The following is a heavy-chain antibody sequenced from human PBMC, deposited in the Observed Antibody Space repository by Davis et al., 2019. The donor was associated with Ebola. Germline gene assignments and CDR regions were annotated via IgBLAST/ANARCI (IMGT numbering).Heavy chain of an antibody. J-gene: IGHJ5*02. D-gene: IGHD3-16*01. CDR3: ARGLYDFESHNWFDP. Sequence: GSLRLSCTVSGDSITSRTSYWAWLRQPPGKGLEWIGSLHYGGNGYYNPSLRSRVTISVDTSMNHFSLTLTSVTAADTAVYYCARGLYDFESHNWFDPWGQGTLLIVSS. CDR1: GDSITSRTSY. CDR2: LHYGGNG. V-gene: IGHV4-39*02.